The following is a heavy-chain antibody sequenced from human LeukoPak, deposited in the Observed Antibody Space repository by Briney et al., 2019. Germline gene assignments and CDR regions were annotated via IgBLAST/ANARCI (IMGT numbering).Heavy chain of an antibody. CDR2: IDNDGWPT. CDR1: GFTFTNYE. CDR3: AKASWISDADAVL. V-gene: IGHV3-48*03. D-gene: IGHD2-2*03. Sequence: GGSLRLSCAASGFTFTNYEMNWVRQAPGKGLEWISYIDNDGWPTYYADSVKGRFTITRDDAKSSLYLQMDSLTVEDTAIYYCAKASWISDADAVLWGQGTLVTVSS. J-gene: IGHJ4*02.